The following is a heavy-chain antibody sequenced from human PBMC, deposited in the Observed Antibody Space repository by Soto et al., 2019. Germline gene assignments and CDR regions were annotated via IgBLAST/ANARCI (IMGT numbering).Heavy chain of an antibody. CDR1: GGSINAGSDY. J-gene: IGHJ5*02. V-gene: IGHV4-39*02. CDR2: INYGGNT. CDR3: ARLLFGLNDLFDP. D-gene: IGHD3-3*01. Sequence: QLHLQESGPGLVKPSETLSLTCSVSGGSINAGSDYWVWVRQAPGQELEWIGSINYGGNTVYASSLTGGATISLDTAGNAFPLTLTSVTAKDTSVYYCARLLFGLNDLFDPWGQGTLVTVSS.